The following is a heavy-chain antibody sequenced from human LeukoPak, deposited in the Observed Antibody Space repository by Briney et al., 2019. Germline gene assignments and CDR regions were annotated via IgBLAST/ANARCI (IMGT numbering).Heavy chain of an antibody. J-gene: IGHJ4*02. CDR2: INPNSGGT. Sequence: ASVKVSCKASGYTFTGYYMHWVRQAPGQGLEWMGWINPNSGGTNYAQKFQGRVTMTRDTSISTAYMELSRLRSDDTAVYYCAKADRVATITIPVDYWGQGTLVTVSS. D-gene: IGHD5-24*01. CDR3: AKADRVATITIPVDY. V-gene: IGHV1-2*02. CDR1: GYTFTGYY.